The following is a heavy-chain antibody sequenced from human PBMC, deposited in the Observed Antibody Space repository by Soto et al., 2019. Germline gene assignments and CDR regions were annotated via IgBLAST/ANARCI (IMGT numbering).Heavy chain of an antibody. Sequence: QVQLVESGGGVVQPGRSLRLSCAAYGFTFSSYAMHWVRQAPGKGLEWLAVISYDGSNKYYADSVKGRFTISRDNSKNTLYLQMTSLRAEDTAVYYCARGPPSSDFGYYFDYWGQGTLVTVSS. V-gene: IGHV3-30-3*01. CDR1: GFTFSSYA. CDR2: ISYDGSNK. CDR3: ARGPPSSDFGYYFDY. D-gene: IGHD3-22*01. J-gene: IGHJ4*02.